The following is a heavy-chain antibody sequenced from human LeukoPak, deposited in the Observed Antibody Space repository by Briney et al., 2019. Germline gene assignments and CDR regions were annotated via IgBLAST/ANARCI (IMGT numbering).Heavy chain of an antibody. D-gene: IGHD2/OR15-2a*01. Sequence: SETLSLTCAVYGGSFSGYYWSWIRQPPGKGLEWLGEINHSESTNYNPSLKSRVTISVDTSKNQFSLKLSSVTAADTAVYYCARDRIRRGYYYYYMDVWGKGTTVTVSS. CDR1: GGSFSGYY. J-gene: IGHJ6*03. V-gene: IGHV4-34*01. CDR2: INHSEST. CDR3: ARDRIRRGYYYYYMDV.